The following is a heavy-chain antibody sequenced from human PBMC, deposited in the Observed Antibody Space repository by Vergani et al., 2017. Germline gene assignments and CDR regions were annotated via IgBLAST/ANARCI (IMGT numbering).Heavy chain of an antibody. J-gene: IGHJ4*02. D-gene: IGHD6-19*01. CDR2: ISYDGSNK. CDR1: GFTFSSYA. Sequence: QVQLVESGGGVVQPGRSLRLSCAASGFTFSSYAMHWVRQAPGKGLEWVAVISYDGSNKYYADSVKGRFTISRDNYKNTLYLQMNSLRAEDTAVYYCARVSAVAALGGYWGQGTLVTVSS. V-gene: IGHV3-30-3*01. CDR3: ARVSAVAALGGY.